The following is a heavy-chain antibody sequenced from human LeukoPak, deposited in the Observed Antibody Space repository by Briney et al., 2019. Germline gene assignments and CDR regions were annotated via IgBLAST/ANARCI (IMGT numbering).Heavy chain of an antibody. Sequence: GGSLRLSCAASGFTFSDAAMTWVRQAPGKGLEWVSTITGSDDKTYYADSVKGRFTISRDYSKNTLDLQMNSLRVEDTVIYYCAKGPQLGSAYHPDYWGQGTLVTVSS. D-gene: IGHD3-16*01. J-gene: IGHJ4*02. CDR2: ITGSDDKT. CDR3: AKGPQLGSAYHPDY. V-gene: IGHV3-23*01. CDR1: GFTFSDAA.